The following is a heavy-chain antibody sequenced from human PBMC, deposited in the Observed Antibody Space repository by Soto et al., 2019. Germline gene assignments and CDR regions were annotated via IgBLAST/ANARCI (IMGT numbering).Heavy chain of an antibody. V-gene: IGHV4-30-4*01. D-gene: IGHD4-17*01. CDR3: ARRRTVTSYFDY. J-gene: IGHJ4*02. CDR2: IYYSGST. CDR1: GGSISSGDYY. Sequence: SETLSLTCTVSGGSISSGDYYWSWIRQPPGKGLEWIGYIYYSGSTYYNPSLKSRVTISVDTSKNQFSLKLSSVTAADTAVYYCARRRTVTSYFDYWGQGTLVTVSS.